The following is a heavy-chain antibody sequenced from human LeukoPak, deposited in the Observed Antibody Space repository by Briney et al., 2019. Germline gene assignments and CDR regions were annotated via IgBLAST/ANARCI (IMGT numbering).Heavy chain of an antibody. V-gene: IGHV3-15*01. CDR3: TTDAPLRIRSFDY. CDR1: GFTFSNAW. CDR2: IKSKTDGGTT. J-gene: IGHJ4*02. D-gene: IGHD2/OR15-2a*01. Sequence: GGSLRLSCAASGFTFSNAWMSWVRQAPGKGLEWVGRIKSKTDGGTTDYAAPVKGRFTISRDDSKNTLYLQMNSLKTEDTAVYYCTTDAPLRIRSFDYWGQGTLVTVSS.